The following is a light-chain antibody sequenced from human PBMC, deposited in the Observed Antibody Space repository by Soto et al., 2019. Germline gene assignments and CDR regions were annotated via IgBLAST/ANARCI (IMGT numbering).Light chain of an antibody. V-gene: IGKV1-27*01. CDR3: QKYDRAPRT. CDR1: HAISNY. Sequence: DIQMTQSPPSLSASVGDRVTITCRAGHAISNYLAWYQQKPGKVPELLIYAASTLQSGVPSRFSGSGSGTDFTLTISSLQPEDVATYYCQKYDRAPRTFGQGTKVDIK. J-gene: IGKJ1*01. CDR2: AAS.